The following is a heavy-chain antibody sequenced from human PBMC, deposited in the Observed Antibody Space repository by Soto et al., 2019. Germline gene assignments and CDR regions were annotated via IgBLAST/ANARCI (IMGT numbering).Heavy chain of an antibody. J-gene: IGHJ3*02. CDR3: ARDRRITMIEGAFDI. V-gene: IGHV3-30-3*01. CDR1: RFTLYSYA. Sequence: PSWSTRISCAASRFTLYSYAMHWVRKDPGKGLEWVAVISYDGSNKYYADSVKGRFTISRDNSKNTLYLQMNSLRAEDTAVYYCARDRRITMIEGAFDILGQGTMVTVSS. CDR2: ISYDGSNK. D-gene: IGHD3-22*01.